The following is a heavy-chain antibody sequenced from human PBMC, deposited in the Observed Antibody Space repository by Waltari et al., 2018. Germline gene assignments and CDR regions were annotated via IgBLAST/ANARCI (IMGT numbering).Heavy chain of an antibody. CDR3: ARDSGGSYYYYYYMDV. V-gene: IGHV3-48*04. CDR2: ISSSSSTI. J-gene: IGHJ6*03. CDR1: GFTFSSYS. Sequence: EVQLVESGGGLVQPGGSLRLSCAASGFTFSSYSMNWVRQAPGKGLEWVSYISSSSSTIYDADSVKGRFTISRDNAKNSLYLQMNSLRAEDTAVYYCARDSGGSYYYYYYMDVWGKGTTVTVSS. D-gene: IGHD1-26*01.